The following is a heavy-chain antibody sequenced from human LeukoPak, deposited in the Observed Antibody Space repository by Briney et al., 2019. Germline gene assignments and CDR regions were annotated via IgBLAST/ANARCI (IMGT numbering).Heavy chain of an antibody. J-gene: IGHJ4*02. Sequence: QPGGSLRLSCAASGFTFSSYGMHWVRQAPGKGLEWVAVISYDGSDKYYADSVKGRFTISRDNSKNTLYLQVNSLRAEDTAVYYCAKDLSYHYSFERWGQGTLVTVSS. CDR2: ISYDGSDK. CDR3: AKDLSYHYSFER. V-gene: IGHV3-30*18. D-gene: IGHD3-16*01. CDR1: GFTFSSYG.